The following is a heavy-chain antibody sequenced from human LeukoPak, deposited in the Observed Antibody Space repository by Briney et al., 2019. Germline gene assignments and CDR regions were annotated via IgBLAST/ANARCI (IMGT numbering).Heavy chain of an antibody. CDR3: ARGDGYNLY. V-gene: IGHV3-30*03. CDR2: ISYDGSNK. J-gene: IGHJ4*02. CDR1: GFTFSSYG. Sequence: PGGSLRLSCAASGFTFSSYGMHWVRQAPGKGLEWVAVISYDGSNKYYADSVKGRFTISRDNSKNTLYLQMNSLRAADTAVYYCARGDGYNLYWGQGTLVTVSS. D-gene: IGHD5-24*01.